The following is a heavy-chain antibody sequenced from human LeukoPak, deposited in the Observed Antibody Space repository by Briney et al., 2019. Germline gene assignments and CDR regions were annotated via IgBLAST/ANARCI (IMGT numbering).Heavy chain of an antibody. CDR1: GGTFSSYA. CDR3: ARDPYSSGRFDY. J-gene: IGHJ4*02. D-gene: IGHD6-19*01. V-gene: IGHV1-69*05. Sequence: ASVKVSCKASGGTFSSYAISWVRQAPGQGLEWMGRIIPIFGTANYAQKFQGRDTITTDESTSTAYMELSSLRSEDTAVYYCARDPYSSGRFDYWGQGTLVTVSS. CDR2: IIPIFGTA.